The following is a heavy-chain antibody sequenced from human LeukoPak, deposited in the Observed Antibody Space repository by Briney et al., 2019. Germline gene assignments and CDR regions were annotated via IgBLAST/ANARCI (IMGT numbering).Heavy chain of an antibody. Sequence: PGGSLRLSCAASGFTSSSYSMNWVRQAPGKGLEWVSYISSSSSTIYYADSVKGRFTISRDNAKNSLYPQMNSLRAEDTAVYYCASNLLPDDYWGQGTLVTVSS. CDR1: GFTSSSYS. V-gene: IGHV3-48*01. CDR3: ASNLLPDDY. D-gene: IGHD2-15*01. CDR2: ISSSSSTI. J-gene: IGHJ4*02.